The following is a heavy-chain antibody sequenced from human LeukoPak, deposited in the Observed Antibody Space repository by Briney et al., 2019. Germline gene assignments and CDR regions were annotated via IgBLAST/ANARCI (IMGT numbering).Heavy chain of an antibody. CDR3: AKGKVNHDGAFDF. J-gene: IGHJ3*01. Sequence: AGGSLRLSCAASGFTFSSYAMSWVRQAPGKGLEWVSAISGSGGSTYYADSVKGRFTISRDNSKNTLYLQMNSLRAEDTAVYYCAKGKVNHDGAFDFWGQGTMVTVSS. CDR2: ISGSGGST. V-gene: IGHV3-23*01. CDR1: GFTFSSYA. D-gene: IGHD3-16*01.